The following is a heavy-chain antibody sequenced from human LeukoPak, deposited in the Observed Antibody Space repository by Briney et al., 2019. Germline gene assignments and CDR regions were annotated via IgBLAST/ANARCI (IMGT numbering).Heavy chain of an antibody. D-gene: IGHD1-26*01. CDR3: ASARYSEN. CDR1: GFTFSDHY. Sequence: GGSLRLSCAVSGFTFSDHYMDWVRQAPGKGLEWVSSISSTSSNVYYADSVKGRFTISRDNAKNSLYLQMNSLRAEDTAVYYCASARYSENWGQGTLVTVSS. J-gene: IGHJ4*02. V-gene: IGHV3-21*01. CDR2: ISSTSSNV.